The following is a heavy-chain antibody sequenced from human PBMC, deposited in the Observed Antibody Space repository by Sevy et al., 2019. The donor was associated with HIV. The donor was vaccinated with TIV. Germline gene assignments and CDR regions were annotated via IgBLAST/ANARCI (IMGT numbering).Heavy chain of an antibody. D-gene: IGHD6-19*01. V-gene: IGHV3-30*18. CDR2: ISYDGSNK. Sequence: GGSLRLSCAASGFTFSSYGIHWVRQAPGKGLEWVAVISYDGSNKYYADSVRGRFTISRDNSKNTVYLQMNSLRAEDTAVYYCAKGSISAHHAFDIWGQRTMVTVSS. J-gene: IGHJ3*02. CDR1: GFTFSSYG. CDR3: AKGSISAHHAFDI.